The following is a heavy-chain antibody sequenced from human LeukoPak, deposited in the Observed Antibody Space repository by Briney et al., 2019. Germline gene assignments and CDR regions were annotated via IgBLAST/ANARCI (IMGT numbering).Heavy chain of an antibody. CDR1: GGSISSGDYY. J-gene: IGHJ4*02. V-gene: IGHV4-31*02. CDR3: ARAPRDTNSWYYFDY. D-gene: IGHD5-18*01. CDR2: IYYSGNT. Sequence: SQTLSLTCIVSGGSISSGDYYWSWIRQHPGKGLEWIGYIYYSGNTYYNPSLKSRVTISVDTSNNQFPLNLNSVTAADTAVYYCARAPRDTNSWYYFDYWGQGTLVSVSS.